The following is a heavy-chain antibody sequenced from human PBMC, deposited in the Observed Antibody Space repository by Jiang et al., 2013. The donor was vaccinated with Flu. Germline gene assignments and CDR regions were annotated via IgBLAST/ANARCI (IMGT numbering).Heavy chain of an antibody. Sequence: KPTQTLTLTCTFSGFSLSTSGVGVGWIRQPPGKALEWLALIYWNDDKRYSPSLKSRLTITKDTSKNQVVLTMTNMDPVDTATYYCAHKGAGYSYGLTLYYFDYWGQGTLVTVSS. CDR2: IYWNDDK. CDR3: AHKGAGYSYGLTLYYFDY. D-gene: IGHD5-18*01. V-gene: IGHV2-5*01. CDR1: GFSLSTSGVG. J-gene: IGHJ4*02.